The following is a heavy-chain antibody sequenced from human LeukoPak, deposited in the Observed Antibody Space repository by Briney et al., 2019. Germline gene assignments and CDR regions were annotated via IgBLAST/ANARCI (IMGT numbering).Heavy chain of an antibody. D-gene: IGHD3-10*01. Sequence: GGSLRLSCAAPGFTFSSYSMNWVRQAPGKGLEWVSSISSSSSYIYYADSVKGRFTISRDNAKNSLYLQMNSLRAEDTAVYYCARDSRSTARTSWGQGTLVTVSS. CDR1: GFTFSSYS. J-gene: IGHJ5*02. V-gene: IGHV3-21*01. CDR3: ARDSRSTARTS. CDR2: ISSSSSYI.